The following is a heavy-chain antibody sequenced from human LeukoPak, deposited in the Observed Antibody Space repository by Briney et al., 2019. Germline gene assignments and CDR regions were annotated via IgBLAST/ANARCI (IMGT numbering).Heavy chain of an antibody. CDR2: ISSSGSTI. CDR3: ARCGYYDSSGCYPLYFDY. V-gene: IGHV3-48*03. J-gene: IGHJ4*02. Sequence: PGGSLRLSCAASGFTFSSYEMNWVRQAPGKGLEWVSYISSSGSTIYYADSVKGRFTISRDNAKNSLYLQMNSLRAEDTAVYYCARCGYYDSSGCYPLYFDYWGQGTLVTVSS. CDR1: GFTFSSYE. D-gene: IGHD3-22*01.